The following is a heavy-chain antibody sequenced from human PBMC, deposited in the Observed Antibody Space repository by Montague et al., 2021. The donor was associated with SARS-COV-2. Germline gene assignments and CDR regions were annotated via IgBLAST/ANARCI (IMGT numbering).Heavy chain of an antibody. D-gene: IGHD2/OR15-2a*01. V-gene: IGHV4-39*01. CDR3: AKSAWHNWYFDI. Sequence: SETRSLTCTVSGDSISRNRYYWGWIRQPPGKGLEWIGSMPYSGSTYHNPSLKSRVSISVDTSKNQLSLKLSSMTAADTAVYYCAKSAWHNWYFDIWGRGTLVTVSS. J-gene: IGHJ2*01. CDR1: GDSISRNRYY. CDR2: MPYSGST.